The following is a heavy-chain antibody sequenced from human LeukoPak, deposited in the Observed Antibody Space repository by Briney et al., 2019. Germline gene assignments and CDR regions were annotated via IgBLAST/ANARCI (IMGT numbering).Heavy chain of an antibody. Sequence: GASVTVSCKASGYTFTSYDINWVRQATGQGLEWMGWMNPNSGNTGYAQKFQGRVTITRNTYITTTYMELSSLRSEDTAVYYCARRSAYGSGSYYVDYWGQGTLVTVSS. J-gene: IGHJ4*02. CDR3: ARRSAYGSGSYYVDY. V-gene: IGHV1-8*03. CDR1: GYTFTSYD. D-gene: IGHD3-10*01. CDR2: MNPNSGNT.